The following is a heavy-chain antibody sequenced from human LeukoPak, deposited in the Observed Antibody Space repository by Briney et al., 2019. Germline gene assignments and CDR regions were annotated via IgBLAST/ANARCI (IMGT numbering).Heavy chain of an antibody. CDR3: AREERQGFDY. V-gene: IGHV3-21*01. CDR2: IGTSSDSI. Sequence: GGSLRLSCAASDFTFSSYSMDWVRQAPGKGLEWVSSIGTSSDSIYYADSVKGRFTISRDNAKNSLYLQMNSLRVEDTAVYYCAREERQGFDYWGQGTLVTVSS. CDR1: DFTFSSYS. J-gene: IGHJ4*02. D-gene: IGHD1-1*01.